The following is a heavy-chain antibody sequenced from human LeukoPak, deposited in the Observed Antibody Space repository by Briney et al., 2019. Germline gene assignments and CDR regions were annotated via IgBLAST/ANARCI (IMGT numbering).Heavy chain of an antibody. V-gene: IGHV5-51*01. CDR3: ARLSYGDYLYFQH. CDR1: GYSFTSYW. J-gene: IGHJ1*01. CDR2: IYRGDSDT. Sequence: GESLKISCQGSGYSFTSYWIGWVRQMPGKGLEWMWGIYRGDSDTRYSPSFQGQVTISADKSISTAYLQWSSLKASDTAMYYCARLSYGDYLYFQHWGQGTLVTVSS. D-gene: IGHD4-17*01.